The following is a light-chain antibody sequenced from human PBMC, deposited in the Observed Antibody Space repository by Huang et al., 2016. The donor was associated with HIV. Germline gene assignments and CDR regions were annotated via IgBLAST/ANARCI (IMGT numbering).Light chain of an antibody. CDR2: GPS. CDR1: QSISSK. Sequence: ERVMTQSPVTLSVSPGERATFSCRASQSISSKLAWYQQKPGQAPRLLIYGPSTRATGIPARFSGSGSGTEFTLTISSLQSEDFAVYYCQQYNNWPFTFGPGTRVDIK. J-gene: IGKJ3*01. V-gene: IGKV3-15*01. CDR3: QQYNNWPFT.